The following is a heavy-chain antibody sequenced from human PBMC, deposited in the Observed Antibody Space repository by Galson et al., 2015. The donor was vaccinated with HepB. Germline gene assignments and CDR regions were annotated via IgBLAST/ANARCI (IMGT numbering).Heavy chain of an antibody. CDR2: ISGSSSYI. D-gene: IGHD3-3*01. CDR1: GFTFSSYS. CDR3: AVDYDFWTAYNTGRATY. V-gene: IGHV3-21*01. J-gene: IGHJ4*02. Sequence: SLRLSCAASGFTFSSYSMKWIRQAPGKGLEWVSSISGSSSYIDYIDSVKGRFAISRDNAKSSLYLQMNSLGAEDTAVYYCAVDYDFWTAYNTGRATYWAQGTLVTVSS.